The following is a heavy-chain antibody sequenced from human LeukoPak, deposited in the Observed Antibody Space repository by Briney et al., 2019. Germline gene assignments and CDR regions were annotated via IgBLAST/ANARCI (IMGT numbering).Heavy chain of an antibody. D-gene: IGHD3-22*01. V-gene: IGHV3-23*01. Sequence: PGGSLRLSCAASGFTFSSYGMSWVRQAPGKGLEWVSAISGSGGSTYYADSVKGRFTISRDNAKNSLYLQMNSLRAEDTAVYYCASPYDSSGSIREGFDYWGQGTLVTVSS. J-gene: IGHJ4*02. CDR3: ASPYDSSGSIREGFDY. CDR2: ISGSGGST. CDR1: GFTFSSYG.